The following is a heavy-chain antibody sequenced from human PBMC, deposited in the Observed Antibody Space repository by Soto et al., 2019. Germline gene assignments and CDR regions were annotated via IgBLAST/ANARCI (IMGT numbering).Heavy chain of an antibody. Sequence: GSLRLSCAGSGFSFRTFAMTWVRQAPGKGLEWVSTIISTGISTYYADSVKGRFTISRANSKNTLYLQMNSLRAEDSAVYYCAKGNYGDYGGFDPWGQGTLVTVSS. J-gene: IGHJ5*02. V-gene: IGHV3-23*01. D-gene: IGHD4-17*01. CDR1: GFSFRTFA. CDR2: IISTGIST. CDR3: AKGNYGDYGGFDP.